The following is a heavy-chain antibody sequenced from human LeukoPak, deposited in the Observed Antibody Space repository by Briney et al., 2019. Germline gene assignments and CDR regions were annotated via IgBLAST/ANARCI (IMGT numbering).Heavy chain of an antibody. J-gene: IGHJ4*02. D-gene: IGHD5-18*01. V-gene: IGHV1-69*01. CDR1: GGTFSSYA. CDR3: ARKRGYSYGYDY. CDR2: IIPIFGTA. Sequence: VASVKVSCKASGGTFSSYAISWVRQAPGQGLEWMGGIIPIFGTANYAQKFQGRVTITADESTSTAYMELSSLRSEDTAVYYCARKRGYSYGYDYWGQGTLVTVSS.